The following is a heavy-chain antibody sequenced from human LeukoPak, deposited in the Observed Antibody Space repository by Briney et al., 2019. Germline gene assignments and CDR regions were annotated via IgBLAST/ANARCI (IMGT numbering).Heavy chain of an antibody. D-gene: IGHD3-10*01. CDR3: ARDRGYLSFDY. CDR1: GFTFSSSA. CDR2: LSPVGGTT. V-gene: IGHV3-23*01. Sequence: GGSLRLSCAASGFTFSSSALSWVRQAPGKGLEWVSALSPVGGTTYYAPSVKGRFTISRDNAKNSLYLQMNSLRAEDTAVYYCARDRGYLSFDYWGQGTLVTVSS. J-gene: IGHJ4*02.